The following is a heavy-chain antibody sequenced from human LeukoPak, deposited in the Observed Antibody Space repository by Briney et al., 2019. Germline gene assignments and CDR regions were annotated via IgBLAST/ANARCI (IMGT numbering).Heavy chain of an antibody. CDR2: IGAYNGDT. D-gene: IGHD2-15*01. V-gene: IGHV1-18*04. CDR3: TRDHCRGDNCPSFDY. CDR1: GYTFTSLG. J-gene: IGHJ4*02. Sequence: ASVKVSCKPSGYTFTSLGISWVRQAPGQGLEWMGWIGAYNGDTNYAQKFQGRGTMTTDTSTSTAYMDLRSLRSDDTAVYYCTRDHCRGDNCPSFDYWGQGTLVTVSS.